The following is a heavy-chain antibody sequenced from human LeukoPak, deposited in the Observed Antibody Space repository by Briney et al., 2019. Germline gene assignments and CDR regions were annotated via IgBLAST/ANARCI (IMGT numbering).Heavy chain of an antibody. J-gene: IGHJ4*02. CDR3: ATATMVRDVHFDY. CDR2: IIPIFGSA. D-gene: IGHD3-10*01. CDR1: GGTFSSYT. V-gene: IGHV1-69*13. Sequence: SVKVSCKASGGTFSSYTITWVRQAPGQGLECMGGIIPIFGSANYAQKFQGRVTITADESTSTAYMELSSLRSEDTAVYYCATATMVRDVHFDYWGQGTLVTVSS.